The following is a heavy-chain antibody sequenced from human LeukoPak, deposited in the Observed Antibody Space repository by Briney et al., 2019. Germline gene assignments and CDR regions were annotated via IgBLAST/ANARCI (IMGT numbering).Heavy chain of an antibody. Sequence: ASVKVSXKASGGTFRSYAISWVRQAPGQGLEWIGRIIPIFGTANYAQKFQGRVTITTDESTSTAYMELSSLRSEDTAVYYCARDGNFDMWGQGTMVTVSS. J-gene: IGHJ3*02. CDR2: IIPIFGTA. D-gene: IGHD4-23*01. CDR3: ARDGNFDM. CDR1: GGTFRSYA. V-gene: IGHV1-69*05.